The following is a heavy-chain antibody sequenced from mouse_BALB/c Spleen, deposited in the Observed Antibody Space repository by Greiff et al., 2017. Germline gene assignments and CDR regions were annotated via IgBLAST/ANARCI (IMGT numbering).Heavy chain of an antibody. Sequence: QVHVKQSGAELVRPGTSVKVSCKASGYAFTNYLIEWVKQRPGQGLEWIGVINPGSGGTNYNEKFKGKATLTADKSSSTAYMQLSSLTSDDSAVYFCARGGGPYFDYWGQGTTRTVSS. CDR2: INPGSGGT. V-gene: IGHV1-54*01. CDR3: ARGGGPYFDY. J-gene: IGHJ2*01. CDR1: GYAFTNYL.